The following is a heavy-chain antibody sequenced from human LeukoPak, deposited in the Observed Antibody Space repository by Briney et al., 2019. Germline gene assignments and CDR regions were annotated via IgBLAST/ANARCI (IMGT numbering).Heavy chain of an antibody. CDR2: LDPEDGET. D-gene: IGHD4-17*01. CDR1: GYTLTELS. J-gene: IGHJ1*01. Sequence: ASVKVSCKVSGYTLTELSMHWVRQAPGKGLEWMGGLDPEDGETIYAQKFQGRVTMTEDTSTDTAYMELSSLRSEDTAVYYCAPTPRGGYGDLAEYFQHWGQGTLVTVSS. V-gene: IGHV1-24*01. CDR3: APTPRGGYGDLAEYFQH.